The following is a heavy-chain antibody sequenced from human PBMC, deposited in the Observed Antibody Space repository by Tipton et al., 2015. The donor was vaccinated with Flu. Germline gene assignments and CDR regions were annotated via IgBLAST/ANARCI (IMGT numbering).Heavy chain of an antibody. CDR1: GGSVSSGSYY. CDR3: ARDYWGFEGNAFDI. Sequence: TLSLTCTVSGGSVSSGSYYWSWIRQPPGKGLEWIGYIYYSGSTNYNPSLKSRVTMSVDTSKNQFSLKLSSVTAADTAVYYCARDYWGFEGNAFDIWGQGTMVTVSS. V-gene: IGHV4-61*01. D-gene: IGHD7-27*01. CDR2: IYYSGST. J-gene: IGHJ3*02.